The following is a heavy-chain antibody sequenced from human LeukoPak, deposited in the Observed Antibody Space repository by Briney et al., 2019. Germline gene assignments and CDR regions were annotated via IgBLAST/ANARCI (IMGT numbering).Heavy chain of an antibody. CDR3: ARDRQWLGNDAFDI. CDR1: GFSLSTDG. D-gene: IGHD6-19*01. CDR2: VYTSGST. Sequence: SGPTLVNPTQTLTLTCTFSGFSLSTDGVGVGWIRQPAGKGLEWIGRVYTSGSTKYNPSLESRVTMSVDTSKKLFSLNLIYVTAADTAVYYCARDRQWLGNDAFDIWGQGTMVTVSS. J-gene: IGHJ3*02. V-gene: IGHV4-61*02.